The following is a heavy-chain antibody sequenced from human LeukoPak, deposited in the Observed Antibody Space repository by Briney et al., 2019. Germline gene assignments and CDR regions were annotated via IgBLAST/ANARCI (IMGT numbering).Heavy chain of an antibody. CDR1: GGSISSYY. CDR2: IYYSGNT. D-gene: IGHD3-22*01. V-gene: IGHV4-59*01. CDR3: ARSISGSYDYFFNH. J-gene: IGHJ4*02. Sequence: PSETLSLTCTVSGGSISSYYWSWIRQPPGKGLEWIGFIYYSGNTNYNPSLKSRVTISVDTSRNQFSLNLSSVTAADTAVYYCARSISGSYDYFFNHWGQGTVVTVSS.